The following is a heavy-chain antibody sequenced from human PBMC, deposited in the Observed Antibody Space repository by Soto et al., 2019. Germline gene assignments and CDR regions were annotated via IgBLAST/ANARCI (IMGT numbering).Heavy chain of an antibody. CDR1: GGSISSHY. Sequence: PSETLSLTCNVSGGSISSHYWSWIRQPPGKGLEWIGEIYHSGNTNYNPSLKSRVTISVDTSKNQFSLKLSSVTAADTAVYYCAGVQRRSNLPDYWGQGTLVTVSS. CDR3: AGVQRRSNLPDY. V-gene: IGHV4-59*11. CDR2: IYHSGNT. D-gene: IGHD4-4*01. J-gene: IGHJ4*02.